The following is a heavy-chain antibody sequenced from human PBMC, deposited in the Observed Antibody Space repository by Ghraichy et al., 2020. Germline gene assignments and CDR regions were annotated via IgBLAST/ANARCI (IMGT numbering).Heavy chain of an antibody. CDR2: ISSSSSTI. CDR1: GFTFSSYS. J-gene: IGHJ4*02. D-gene: IGHD3-10*01. Sequence: GGSLRLSCAASGFTFSSYSMNWVRQAPGKGLEWVSYISSSSSTIYYADSVKGRFTISRDNAKNSLYLQMNSLRDEDTAVYYCARDAHYGSGSYYSPGPLGYWGQGTLVTVSS. V-gene: IGHV3-48*02. CDR3: ARDAHYGSGSYYSPGPLGY.